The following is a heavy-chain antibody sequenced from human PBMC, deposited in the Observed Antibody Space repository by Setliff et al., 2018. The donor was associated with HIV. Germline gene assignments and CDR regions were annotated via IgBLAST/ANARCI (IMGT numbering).Heavy chain of an antibody. Sequence: SETLSLTCAVSGFSISTNYHWGWIRQPPGKGLDWIGSIYHSGSTYYNPSLKSRVTISVDTSKNQFSLELSSVTATDTAIFYCARHSGGDQLLREFDYWGQGTLVTVSS. D-gene: IGHD2-2*01. J-gene: IGHJ4*02. CDR1: GFSISTNYH. V-gene: IGHV4-38-2*01. CDR2: IYHSGST. CDR3: ARHSGGDQLLREFDY.